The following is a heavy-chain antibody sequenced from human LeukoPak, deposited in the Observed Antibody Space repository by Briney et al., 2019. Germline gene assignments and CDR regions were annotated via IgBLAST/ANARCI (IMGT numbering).Heavy chain of an antibody. V-gene: IGHV3-21*01. D-gene: IGHD6-6*01. Sequence: GGSLRLSCAASGFTFSSYSMNWVRQAPGKGLEWVSSISSSSSYIYYADSVKGRFTISRDNAKNSLYLQMNSLRAEGTAVYYCATPIVYSSSVYYYMDVWGKGTTVTVSS. J-gene: IGHJ6*03. CDR2: ISSSSSYI. CDR1: GFTFSSYS. CDR3: ATPIVYSSSVYYYMDV.